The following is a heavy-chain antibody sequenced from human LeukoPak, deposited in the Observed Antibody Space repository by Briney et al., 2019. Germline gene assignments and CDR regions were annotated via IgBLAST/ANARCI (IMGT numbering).Heavy chain of an antibody. CDR3: ARVRSSRSSGYSY. Sequence: SETLSLTCAVYGGSSSGYYWSWIRQPPGKGLEWIGEINHSGSTNYNPSLKSRVTISVDTSKNQFSLKLSSVTAADTAVYYCARVRSSRSSGYSYWGQGTLVTVSS. D-gene: IGHD3-22*01. CDR1: GGSSSGYY. V-gene: IGHV4-34*01. CDR2: INHSGST. J-gene: IGHJ4*02.